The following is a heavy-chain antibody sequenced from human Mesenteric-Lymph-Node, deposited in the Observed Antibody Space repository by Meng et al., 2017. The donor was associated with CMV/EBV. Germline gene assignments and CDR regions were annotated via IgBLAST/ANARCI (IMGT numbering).Heavy chain of an antibody. CDR2: ISSSSSYI. CDR1: GFTFSSYS. J-gene: IGHJ6*02. Sequence: ESLKISCAASGFTFSSYSMNWVRQAPGKGLEWVSSISSSSSYIYYADSVKGRFTISRDNSKNTLYLQMNSLRAEDTAVYYCAKGDSGSYPWAYYYGMDVWGQGTTVTVSS. V-gene: IGHV3-21*01. CDR3: AKGDSGSYPWAYYYGMDV. D-gene: IGHD3-10*01.